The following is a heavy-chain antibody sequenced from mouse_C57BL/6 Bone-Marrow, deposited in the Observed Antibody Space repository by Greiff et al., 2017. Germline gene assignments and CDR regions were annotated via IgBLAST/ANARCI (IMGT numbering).Heavy chain of an antibody. CDR1: GYAFTNYL. V-gene: IGHV1-54*01. CDR2: INPGSGGT. Sequence: QVQLQQSGAELVRPGTSVKVSCKASGYAFTNYLIEWVKQRPGRGLEWIGVINPGSGGTNYNEKFKGKATLTADKPSSTAYMQLSSLTSGDSAVYCCARRYGSRGYFDVWGTGTAVTVSS. CDR3: ARRYGSRGYFDV. D-gene: IGHD1-1*01. J-gene: IGHJ1*03.